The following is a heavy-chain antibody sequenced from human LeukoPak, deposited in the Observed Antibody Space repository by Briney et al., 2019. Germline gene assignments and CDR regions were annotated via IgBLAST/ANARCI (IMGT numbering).Heavy chain of an antibody. CDR3: ARGVNYDFWSGYYPYYYYYMDV. J-gene: IGHJ6*03. V-gene: IGHV4-59*01. CDR1: NGSINNFY. Sequence: SETLSLTCTVSNGSINNFYWSWIRQPPGKELEWIGYVYYSGSTNYNPSLESRVTISVDTSKNQFSLKLSSVTAADTAVYYCARGVNYDFWSGYYPYYYYYMDVWGKGTTVTVSS. CDR2: VYYSGST. D-gene: IGHD3-3*01.